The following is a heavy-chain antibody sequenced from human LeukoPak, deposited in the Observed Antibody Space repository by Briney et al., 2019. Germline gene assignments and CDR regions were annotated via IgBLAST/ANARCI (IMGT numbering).Heavy chain of an antibody. Sequence: SGPTLAKPTQTLTLTCTFSGFSLNTNAVAVGWVRQPPGQALEWLTFIYGNDDKRYSPSLESRLTIIKDTSKKQVVLIMTDMDYVDTATYYCVYRTKVTSVDHWGQGTLVTVSP. D-gene: IGHD4-17*01. V-gene: IGHV2-5*01. CDR1: GFSLNTNAVA. J-gene: IGHJ4*02. CDR2: IYGNDDK. CDR3: VYRTKVTSVDH.